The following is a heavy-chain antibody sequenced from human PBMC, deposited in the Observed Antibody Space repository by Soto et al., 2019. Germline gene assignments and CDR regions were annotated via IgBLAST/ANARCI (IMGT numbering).Heavy chain of an antibody. D-gene: IGHD5-18*01. J-gene: IGHJ3*02. CDR3: AKSWGDTWQQSAFDI. CDR2: MSATGGST. V-gene: IGHV3-23*01. Sequence: EVQLLESGGDLIQPGGSLRLSCAASGFSFSSYFMSWVRQVPGKGLEWVSGMSATGGSTYYADSVKGRFTTSRDNSRKTLYLQMNSLRADDTAVYYCAKSWGDTWQQSAFDIWGLGTMVTVSA. CDR1: GFSFSSYF.